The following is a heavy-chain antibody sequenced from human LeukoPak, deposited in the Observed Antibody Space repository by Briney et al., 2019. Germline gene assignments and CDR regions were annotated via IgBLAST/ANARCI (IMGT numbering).Heavy chain of an antibody. CDR2: INHSGST. CDR1: GGSFSGYY. V-gene: IGHV4-34*01. J-gene: IGHJ4*02. CDR3: ARARSGWYEYYFDY. Sequence: PSETLSLTCAVYGGSFSGYYWSWIRQPPGKGLEWIGEINHSGSTNYNPSLKSRVTISVDTSKSQFSLRLSSVTAADTAVYYCARARSGWYEYYFDYWGQGTLVTVSS. D-gene: IGHD6-19*01.